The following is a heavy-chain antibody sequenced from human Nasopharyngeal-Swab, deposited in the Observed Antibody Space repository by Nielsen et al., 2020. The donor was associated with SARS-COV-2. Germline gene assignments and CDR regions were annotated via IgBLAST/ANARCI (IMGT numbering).Heavy chain of an antibody. V-gene: IGHV3-13*04. J-gene: IGHJ6*02. D-gene: IGHD3-3*01. CDR3: ARVYYDFWSGYYLYYYYGMDV. CDR1: GFTFSSYD. Sequence: GESLKISCAASGFTFSSYDMHWVRQATGKGLEWVSAIGTAGDTYYPGSVKGRFTISRENAKNSLYLQMNSLRAGDTAVYYCARVYYDFWSGYYLYYYYGMDVWGQGTTVTVSS. CDR2: IGTAGDT.